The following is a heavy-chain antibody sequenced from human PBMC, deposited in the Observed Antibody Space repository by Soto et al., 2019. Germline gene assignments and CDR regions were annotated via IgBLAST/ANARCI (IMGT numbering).Heavy chain of an antibody. CDR1: GGSLSGYY. CDR2: IKDGGRT. V-gene: IGHV4-34*01. CDR3: ARGQEGVVATH. D-gene: IGHD5-12*01. Sequence: QVQLQQWGAGLLKPSETLSLNCAVNGGSLSGYYWSWIRQPPGKGLEWIGEIKDGGRTNYSPSLKSRATISSDESNNQFSLRLDSVTAADTGVYYCARGQEGVVATHWDQGTLVTVSS. J-gene: IGHJ4*02.